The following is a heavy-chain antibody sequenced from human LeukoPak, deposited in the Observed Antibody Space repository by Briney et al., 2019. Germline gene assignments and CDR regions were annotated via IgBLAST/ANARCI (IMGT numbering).Heavy chain of an antibody. V-gene: IGHV3-7*01. Sequence: GGSLRLSCEASGFSMSVYWMSWVRQAPGKGLEWVGNIKPDGSERNYVDSVKGRFTISRDNAKKSLYLQMSSLRAEDTAVYYCARDWGAYYHFFDYWGQGTLVTVSS. CDR2: IKPDGSER. D-gene: IGHD3-22*01. CDR3: ARDWGAYYHFFDY. J-gene: IGHJ4*02. CDR1: GFSMSVYW.